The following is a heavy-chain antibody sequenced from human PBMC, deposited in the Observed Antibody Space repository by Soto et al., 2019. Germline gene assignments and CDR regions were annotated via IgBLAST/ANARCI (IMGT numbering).Heavy chain of an antibody. CDR3: GRHKRWLEFWFDP. V-gene: IGHV4-39*01. D-gene: IGHD6-19*01. CDR2: IYYSGST. J-gene: IGHJ5*02. Sequence: QLQLQESGPGLVKPSETLSLTCTVSGGSISSSSYYWGWIRQPPGKGLEWIGSIYYSGSTYYNPSLQSRVNICVGTSMNKYSLKLLSVTDADRAVYYCGRHKRWLEFWFDPWGQGTLVTVSS. CDR1: GGSISSSSYY.